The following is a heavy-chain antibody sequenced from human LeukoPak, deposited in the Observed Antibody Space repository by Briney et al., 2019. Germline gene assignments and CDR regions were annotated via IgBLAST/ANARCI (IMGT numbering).Heavy chain of an antibody. CDR1: GFTVAVYA. V-gene: IGHV3-9*01. D-gene: IGHD1-1*01. Sequence: SLRLSCVASGFTVAVYAMHWVRQGAGKGLEWVSGISWNSGDIGYADSMRGRLTISRDNAKNCLYLQMSSLRPEDTALSFCAKDSRRARTTGALAIWGQGTMVPVSS. CDR3: AKDSRRARTTGALAI. CDR2: ISWNSGDI. J-gene: IGHJ3*02.